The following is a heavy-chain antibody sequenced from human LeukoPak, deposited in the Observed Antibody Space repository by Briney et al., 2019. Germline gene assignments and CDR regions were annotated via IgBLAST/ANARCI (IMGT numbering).Heavy chain of an antibody. CDR3: ARFTSGWYYFDH. CDR2: ISSSSGVTI. CDR1: GFAFSNYE. Sequence: GGSLRLSCAASGFAFSNYEMNWVRQAPGEGLEWVSYISSSSGVTIYYADSVKGRFTISRDNAKNSLYLQMDSLRAEDTAVYYCARFTSGWYYFDHWGQGTLVTVSS. D-gene: IGHD6-19*01. V-gene: IGHV3-48*03. J-gene: IGHJ4*02.